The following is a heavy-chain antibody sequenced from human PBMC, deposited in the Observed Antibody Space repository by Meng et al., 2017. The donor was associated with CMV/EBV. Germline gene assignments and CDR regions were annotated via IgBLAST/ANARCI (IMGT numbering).Heavy chain of an antibody. J-gene: IGHJ5*02. D-gene: IGHD1-1*01. Sequence: GGSLRLSCAASGFTLSSYWMNWARQAPGKGLEWVANIKQDGSEKYYVDSVKGRFTISRDNAKNSLYLQMNSLRAEDTAVYYCWNNWFDPWGQGTLVTSPQ. CDR1: GFTLSSYW. CDR2: IKQDGSEK. V-gene: IGHV3-7*01. CDR3: WNNWFDP.